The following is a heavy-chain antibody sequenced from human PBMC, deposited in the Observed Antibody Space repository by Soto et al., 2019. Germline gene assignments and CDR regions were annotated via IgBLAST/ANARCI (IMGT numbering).Heavy chain of an antibody. CDR1: GFTFSSYS. D-gene: IGHD3-10*01. CDR3: ARDPSYYGSGSYFRAYYYYYYMDV. CDR2: ISSSSSTI. J-gene: IGHJ6*03. Sequence: GGSLRLSCAASGFTFSSYSMNWVRQAPGKGLEWVSYISSSSSTIYYADSVKGRFTIPRDNAKNSLYLQMNSLRAEDTAVYYCARDPSYYGSGSYFRAYYYYYYMDVWGKGTTVTVSS. V-gene: IGHV3-48*01.